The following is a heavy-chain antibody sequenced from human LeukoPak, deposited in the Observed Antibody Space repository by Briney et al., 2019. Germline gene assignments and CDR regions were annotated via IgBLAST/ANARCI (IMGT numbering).Heavy chain of an antibody. Sequence: PGGSLRLSCAASGFIFGDYSMNWVRQPPGKGLEWISYIRIDSGNTKYADSVKGRFTISADNAKNSLFLHMNSLRVEDTAVYYCARDHNFAFDNWGQGTLVTVSS. V-gene: IGHV3-11*06. CDR3: ARDHNFAFDN. CDR1: GFIFGDYS. CDR2: IRIDSGNT. J-gene: IGHJ4*02. D-gene: IGHD5-24*01.